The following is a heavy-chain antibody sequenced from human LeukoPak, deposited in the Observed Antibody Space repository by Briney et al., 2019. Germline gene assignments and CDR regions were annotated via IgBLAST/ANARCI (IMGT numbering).Heavy chain of an antibody. CDR1: GYTFTSYG. CDR3: ARDFHSSGYYHYFHY. D-gene: IGHD3-22*01. V-gene: IGHV1-18*01. Sequence: GASVKVSCKASGYTFTSYGISWVRQAPGQALEWMGWISGYNGNTNYAQKLQGRVTMTTDISTSTAYMELRSLRSDDTAVYYCARDFHSSGYYHYFHYWGQGTLVTVSS. CDR2: ISGYNGNT. J-gene: IGHJ4*02.